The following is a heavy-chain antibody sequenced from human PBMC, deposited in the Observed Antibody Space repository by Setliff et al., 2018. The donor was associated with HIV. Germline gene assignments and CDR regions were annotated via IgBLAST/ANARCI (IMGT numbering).Heavy chain of an antibody. CDR1: GGSISSGSYY. V-gene: IGHV4-61*02. J-gene: IGHJ6*03. D-gene: IGHD2-8*01. CDR3: ARSRPRSMDFYMDV. CDR2: IYTSGRT. Sequence: SETLSLTCTVSGGSISSGSYYWSWIRQPAGKGLEWIGLIYTSGRTNYNPSLKSRVKISVDTSKNQFSLDLSSVTAADTAVYYCARSRPRSMDFYMDVWGKGTTVTVSS.